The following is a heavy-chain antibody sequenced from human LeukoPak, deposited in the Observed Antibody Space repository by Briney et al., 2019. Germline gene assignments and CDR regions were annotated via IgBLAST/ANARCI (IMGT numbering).Heavy chain of an antibody. CDR2: ISAYNGNT. CDR1: GYTLRSYG. V-gene: IGHV1-18*01. CDR3: ARGPIIDIVIVPAADDYYYMDV. J-gene: IGHJ6*03. Sequence: SVKVSCKASGYTLRSYGITWVRQAPGQGLEWMGWISAYNGNTKYPQKLQGRVTMTTDTSTSTAYLELRSLRSDDTAVYYCARGPIIDIVIVPAADDYYYMDVWGKGTTVTVSS. D-gene: IGHD2-2*01.